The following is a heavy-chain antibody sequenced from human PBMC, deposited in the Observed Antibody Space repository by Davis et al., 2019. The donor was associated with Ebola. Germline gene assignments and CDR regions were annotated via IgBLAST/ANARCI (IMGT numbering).Heavy chain of an antibody. CDR3: AREKGGDYRALVYYYYGMDV. CDR1: GGSFNGYY. J-gene: IGHJ6*04. V-gene: IGHV4-34*01. CDR2: IDHSGTT. D-gene: IGHD4-17*01. Sequence: SETLSLTCAVYGGSFNGYYWSWIRQPPGKGLEWIGEIDHSGTTNYNPSLKSRVTISVDTSKNQFSLKLSSVTAADTAVYYCAREKGGDYRALVYYYYGMDVWGKGTTVTVSS.